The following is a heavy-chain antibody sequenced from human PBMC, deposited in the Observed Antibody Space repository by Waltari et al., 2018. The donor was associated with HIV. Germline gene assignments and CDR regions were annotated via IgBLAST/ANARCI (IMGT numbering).Heavy chain of an antibody. CDR3: GRGPGRSIDY. J-gene: IGHJ4*02. CDR1: GYTYSNFA. CDR2: INTKTGNP. Sequence: QVHLVQYGSELKKPGPPVKASSKASGYTYSNFAMIWVRQAPGQGLEWMGWINTKTGNPTYAQAFTGRFVFSLDTSVGTAYLLISSLKAEDTAVYYCGRGPGRSIDYWGQGTLVTVSS. D-gene: IGHD3-10*01. V-gene: IGHV7-4-1*02.